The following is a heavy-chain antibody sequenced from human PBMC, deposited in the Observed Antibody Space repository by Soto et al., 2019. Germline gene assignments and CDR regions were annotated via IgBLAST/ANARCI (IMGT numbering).Heavy chain of an antibody. CDR1: GFTFSSYA. J-gene: IGHJ6*01. V-gene: IGHV3-30-3*01. CDR2: ISYDGSNK. CDR3: ARDRSEQLGRRYYYYGMDV. Sequence: QVQLVESGGGVVQPGRSLRLSCAASGFTFSSYAMHWVRQAPGKGLEWVAVISYDGSNKYYADSVKGRFTISRDNSKNTLYLQMNSLRAEDTAVYYCARDRSEQLGRRYYYYGMDVW. D-gene: IGHD6-6*01.